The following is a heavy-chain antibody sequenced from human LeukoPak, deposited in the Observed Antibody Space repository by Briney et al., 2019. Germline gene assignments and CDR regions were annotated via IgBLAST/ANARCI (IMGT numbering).Heavy chain of an antibody. CDR3: ARTYCSGGSCYSLDY. J-gene: IGHJ4*02. Sequence: SETLSLTCTVSGGSISSYYWSWIRQPPRKGLEWIGYINYSVSTNYNPSLESRVTISLDTSKTQFSLKLSSVTAADTAVYYCARTYCSGGSCYSLDYWGQGTLVTVSS. V-gene: IGHV4-59*01. D-gene: IGHD2-15*01. CDR2: INYSVST. CDR1: GGSISSYY.